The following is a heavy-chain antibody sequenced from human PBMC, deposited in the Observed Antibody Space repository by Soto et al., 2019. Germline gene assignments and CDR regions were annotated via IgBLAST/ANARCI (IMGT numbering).Heavy chain of an antibody. CDR3: ARDLPVEMATPYFDY. J-gene: IGHJ4*02. V-gene: IGHV3-21*01. CDR2: ISSSSSYI. D-gene: IGHD5-12*01. Sequence: GGSLRLSCAASGFTFSSYSMNWVRQAPGKGLEWVSSISSSSSYIYYADSVKGRFTISRDNAKNSLYLQMNSLRAEDTAVYYCARDLPVEMATPYFDYWGQGTLVTVSS. CDR1: GFTFSSYS.